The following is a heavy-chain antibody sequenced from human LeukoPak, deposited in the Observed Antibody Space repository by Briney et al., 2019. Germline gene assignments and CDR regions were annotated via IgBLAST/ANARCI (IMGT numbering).Heavy chain of an antibody. CDR1: GGSISSYY. V-gene: IGHV4-59*01. J-gene: IGHJ1*01. D-gene: IGHD3-22*01. Sequence: SETLSLTCTVSGGSISSYYWSWIRQPPGKGLEWIGYIYYSGSTNYNPSLKSRVTISVDTSKNQFSLKLSSVTAADTAVYYCARGAYSSGYSLYFQHWGQGTLVTVSS. CDR2: IYYSGST. CDR3: ARGAYSSGYSLYFQH.